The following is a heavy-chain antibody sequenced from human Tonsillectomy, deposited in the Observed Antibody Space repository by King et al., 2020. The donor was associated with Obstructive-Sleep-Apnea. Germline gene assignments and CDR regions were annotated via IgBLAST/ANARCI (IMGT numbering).Heavy chain of an antibody. Sequence: QLVQSGGGLVQPGRSLRLSCAASGFTFDDYAMHWVRQAPGKGLEWVSGISWNSGSIGYADSVKGRFTISRDNAKNSLYLQMNSLRAEDTALYYCAKDIGVWVTVTSYGMDVWGQGTTVTVSS. CDR2: ISWNSGSI. J-gene: IGHJ6*02. CDR1: GFTFDDYA. D-gene: IGHD4-17*01. CDR3: AKDIGVWVTVTSYGMDV. V-gene: IGHV3-9*01.